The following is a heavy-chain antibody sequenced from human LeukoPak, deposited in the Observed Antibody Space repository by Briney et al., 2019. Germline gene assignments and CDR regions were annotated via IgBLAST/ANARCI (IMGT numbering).Heavy chain of an antibody. D-gene: IGHD3-22*01. CDR2: IYYSGST. V-gene: IGHV4-31*03. CDR1: GGSISSDGYY. Sequence: SETLSLTCTVSGGSISSDGYYWSWIRQHPGKGLEWIGYIYYSGSTYYNPSLKSRVTISVDTSKNQFSLKLSSVTAADTAVYYCARDTYYYDSSGYPGAFDIWGQGTMVTVSS. CDR3: ARDTYYYDSSGYPGAFDI. J-gene: IGHJ3*02.